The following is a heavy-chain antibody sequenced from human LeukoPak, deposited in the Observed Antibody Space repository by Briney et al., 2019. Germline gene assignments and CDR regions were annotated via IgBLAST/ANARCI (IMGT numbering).Heavy chain of an antibody. Sequence: ASVKVSCKVSGYTLTELSMHWVRQAPGKGLEWMGGFDPEDGETIYAQKFQGRVTITADESTSTAYMELSSLRSEDTAVYYCARDQGDGYNYHYYGMDVWGQGTTVTVSS. D-gene: IGHD5-24*01. CDR1: GYTLTELS. V-gene: IGHV1-24*01. J-gene: IGHJ6*02. CDR2: FDPEDGET. CDR3: ARDQGDGYNYHYYGMDV.